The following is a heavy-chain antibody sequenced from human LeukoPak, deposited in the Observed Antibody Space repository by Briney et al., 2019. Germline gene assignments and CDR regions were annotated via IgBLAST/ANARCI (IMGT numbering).Heavy chain of an antibody. J-gene: IGHJ6*03. CDR2: IIPIFGTA. Sequence: SVKVSSKASGGTFSSYAISWVRQAPGQGLEWMGGIIPIFGTANYAQKFQGRVTITADESTSTAYMELSSLRSEDTAVYYCARDTEDCSSTSCPYYYYYYMDVWGKGTTVTVSS. V-gene: IGHV1-69*01. CDR1: GGTFSSYA. CDR3: ARDTEDCSSTSCPYYYYYYMDV. D-gene: IGHD2-2*01.